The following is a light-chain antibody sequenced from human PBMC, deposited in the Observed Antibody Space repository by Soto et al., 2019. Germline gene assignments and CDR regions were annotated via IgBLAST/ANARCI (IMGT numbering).Light chain of an antibody. CDR3: QQYSDWPYT. V-gene: IGKV3-15*01. CDR2: GAS. Sequence: EIVMTQSPATLSVSPGERATLSCGASQSVSSTLAWYQQKPGHSPRLLIYGASTRATGVPARFSGSGSGTEFTLAISSLRSEDFAVYYCQQYSDWPYTFGQGTKLEIK. CDR1: QSVSST. J-gene: IGKJ2*01.